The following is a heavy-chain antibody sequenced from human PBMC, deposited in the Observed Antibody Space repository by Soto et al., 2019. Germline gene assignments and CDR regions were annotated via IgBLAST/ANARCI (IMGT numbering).Heavy chain of an antibody. D-gene: IGHD5-18*01. CDR1: GFTFSDFA. CDR2: IYGGGNGP. CDR3: AKMEGMDTWAYSFDY. V-gene: IGHV3-23*01. J-gene: IGHJ4*02. Sequence: EVQVLESGGGLVQPGGSLRLSCAATGFTFSDFAMSWVRQAPGKGLEWVSRIYGGGNGPHYADSVKGRVTISRDNSKNALYLHMNSLRAEDTAVYYCAKMEGMDTWAYSFDYWGQGTLVTVSS.